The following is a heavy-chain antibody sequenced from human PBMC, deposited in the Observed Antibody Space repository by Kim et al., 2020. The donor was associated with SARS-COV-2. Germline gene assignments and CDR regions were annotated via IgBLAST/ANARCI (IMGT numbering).Heavy chain of an antibody. CDR3: AKVFEYSSSWYGGWYFDL. CDR1: GFTFSSYG. J-gene: IGHJ2*01. V-gene: IGHV3-33*06. D-gene: IGHD6-13*01. CDR2: IWYDGSNK. Sequence: GGSLRLSCAASGFTFSSYGMHWVRQAPGKGLEWVAVIWYDGSNKYYADSVKGRFTISRDNSKNTLYLQMNSLRAEDTAVYYCAKVFEYSSSWYGGWYFDLWGRGTLVTVSS.